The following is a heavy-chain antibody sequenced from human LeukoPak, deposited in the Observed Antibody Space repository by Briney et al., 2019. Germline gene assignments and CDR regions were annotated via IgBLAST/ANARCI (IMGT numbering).Heavy chain of an antibody. CDR2: IYYSGST. V-gene: IGHV4-39*07. D-gene: IGHD6-13*01. J-gene: IGHJ4*02. CDR1: GGSINSRIYY. CDR3: ARGSSSSWCYFDY. Sequence: SETLSLTCTVSGGSINSRIYYWGWIRQPPGKGLEWIGSIYYSGSTYYNPSLKSRVTISVDTSKNQFSLKLSSVTAADTAVYYCARGSSSSWCYFDYWGQGTLVTVSS.